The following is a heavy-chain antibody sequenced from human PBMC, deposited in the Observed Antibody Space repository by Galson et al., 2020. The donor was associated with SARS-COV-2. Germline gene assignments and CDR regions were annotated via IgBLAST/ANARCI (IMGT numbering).Heavy chain of an antibody. V-gene: IGHV4-30-2*01. Sequence: SQTLSLTCAVSRGSISSGGYSWTWIRQPPGKGLEWIGYIYHSGATHYNPSLTSRLTISVDRSKNQLSLDLRSVTAADTAVYYCARRYTCGRAACGYFDLWGRGTLGTVSS. J-gene: IGHJ2*01. CDR3: ARRYTCGRAACGYFDL. CDR2: IYHSGAT. CDR1: RGSISSGGYS. D-gene: IGHD5-18*01.